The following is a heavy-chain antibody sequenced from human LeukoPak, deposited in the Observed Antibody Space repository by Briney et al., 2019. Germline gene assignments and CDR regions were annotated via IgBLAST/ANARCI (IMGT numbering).Heavy chain of an antibody. D-gene: IGHD1-1*01. J-gene: IGHJ6*02. CDR2: INPNSGGT. Sequence: ASVKVSCTASGYTFTGYYMHWVRQAPGQGLEWMGRINPNSGGTNYAQKFQGRVTMTRDTSISTAYMELSRLRSDDTAVYYCARTPGTTGTRHYYYGMDVWGQGTTVTVSS. CDR3: ARTPGTTGTRHYYYGMDV. V-gene: IGHV1-2*06. CDR1: GYTFTGYY.